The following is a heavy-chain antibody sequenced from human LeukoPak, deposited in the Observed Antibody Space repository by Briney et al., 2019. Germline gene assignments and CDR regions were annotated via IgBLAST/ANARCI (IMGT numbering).Heavy chain of an antibody. CDR1: GFTFRSFA. V-gene: IGHV3-23*01. CDR3: ARDGSWVDYQFYFYMDV. CDR2: ISASGHYI. J-gene: IGHJ6*03. Sequence: GGSLRLSCEASGFTFRSFAMSWVRQAPGKGLEWLSGISASGHYIYQADSVKGRFTISRDNSKNTLYIEINSLRVEDTAVYYCARDGSWVDYQFYFYMDVWGKGTRVTVSS. D-gene: IGHD2-2*01.